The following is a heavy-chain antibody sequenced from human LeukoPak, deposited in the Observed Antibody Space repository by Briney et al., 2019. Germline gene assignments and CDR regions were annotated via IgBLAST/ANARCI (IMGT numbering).Heavy chain of an antibody. Sequence: NPSETLSLTCAVSGYSISSDYHWDWIRQPPGKGLEWIGSIYYSGSTYYNPSLKSRVTISIDTSKNQFSLKLSSVTAADTAVYYCARQAVVVTAEKYYYMDVWGKGTTVTVSS. CDR2: IYYSGST. CDR3: ARQAVVVTAEKYYYMDV. D-gene: IGHD2-21*02. V-gene: IGHV4-38-2*01. CDR1: GYSISSDYH. J-gene: IGHJ6*03.